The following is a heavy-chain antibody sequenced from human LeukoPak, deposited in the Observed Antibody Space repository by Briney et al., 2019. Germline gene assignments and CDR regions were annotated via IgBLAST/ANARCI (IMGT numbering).Heavy chain of an antibody. CDR2: INPSGGST. Sequence: GASVKVSCKASGYTFTSYYMHWVRQAPGQALEWMGIINPSGGSTSYAQKFQGRVTMTEDTSTDTAYMELSSLRSEDTAVYYCATIFRPYGSIRRYFDYWGQGTLVTVSS. J-gene: IGHJ4*02. V-gene: IGHV1-46*01. CDR1: GYTFTSYY. D-gene: IGHD2-15*01. CDR3: ATIFRPYGSIRRYFDY.